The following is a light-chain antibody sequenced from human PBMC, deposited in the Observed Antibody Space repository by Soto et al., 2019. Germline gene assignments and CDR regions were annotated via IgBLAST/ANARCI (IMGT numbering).Light chain of an antibody. Sequence: DIQMTQSPSTLSASVGDRVTIACRASESVSSWLAWYQQKPGKAPKLLIYKASSLESGVPSRFSGSGSGTDFTLTISSLQPEDVATYSCQKYNSVPLFGPGTKVDIK. CDR3: QKYNSVPL. CDR1: ESVSSW. CDR2: KAS. V-gene: IGKV1-5*03. J-gene: IGKJ3*01.